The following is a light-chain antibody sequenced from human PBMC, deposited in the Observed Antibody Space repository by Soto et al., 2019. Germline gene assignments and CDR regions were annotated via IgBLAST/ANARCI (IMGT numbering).Light chain of an antibody. CDR3: TAWDDTMNGPV. J-gene: IGLJ3*02. CDR1: SSNIGSNA. V-gene: IGLV1-44*01. CDR2: SDN. Sequence: QPVLIQPPSASGTPGQRVTISCSGSSSNIGSNAVNWYQQLPGTAPKLLIYSDNQRPSGAPDRFSGSKSGTSASLAISGLQSEDEADYYCTAWDDTMNGPVFGGGTKVTVL.